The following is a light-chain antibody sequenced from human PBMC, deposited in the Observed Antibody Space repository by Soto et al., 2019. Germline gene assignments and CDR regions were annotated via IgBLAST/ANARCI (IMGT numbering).Light chain of an antibody. J-gene: IGKJ2*03. CDR1: QSFSNW. V-gene: IGKV1-5*03. CDR2: KAS. CDR3: QQYKRYSSS. Sequence: DIQMTQSPSTLSTSVGDRVTITCRASQSFSNWLAWYQQKPGKAPKLLIYKASTLESGVPSRFSGSGSGKADTLTISSLQPDDFSTYSCQQYKRYSSSVGQGTKQDIK.